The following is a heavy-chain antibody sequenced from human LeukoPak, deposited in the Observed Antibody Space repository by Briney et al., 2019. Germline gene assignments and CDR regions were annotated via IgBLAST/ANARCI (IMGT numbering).Heavy chain of an antibody. CDR2: VYYSGST. CDR3: ASQGNDFWSGYPVGFDP. J-gene: IGHJ5*02. D-gene: IGHD3-3*01. CDR1: GGSISSYY. Sequence: SETLSLTCTVSGGSISSYYWSWIRQPPGKGLEWIGYVYYSGSTNYNPPLKSRVTISVDTSKNQFSLKLSSVTAADTAVYCCASQGNDFWSGYPVGFDPWGQGTLVTVSS. V-gene: IGHV4-59*08.